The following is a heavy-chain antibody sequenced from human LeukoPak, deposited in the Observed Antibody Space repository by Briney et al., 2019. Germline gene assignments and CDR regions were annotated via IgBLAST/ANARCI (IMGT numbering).Heavy chain of an antibody. V-gene: IGHV3-74*01. CDR3: ASRGAVAGTVDY. CDR2: INSDGSST. Sequence: GGSLRLSCAASGFIFSSYWMFWVRRAPGKGLLCVSRINSDGSSTSYADSVKGRFTISRDNAKNTLYLQMNSLRAEDTAAYYCASRGAVAGTVDYWGQGTLVTVSS. CDR1: GFIFSSYW. J-gene: IGHJ4*02. D-gene: IGHD6-19*01.